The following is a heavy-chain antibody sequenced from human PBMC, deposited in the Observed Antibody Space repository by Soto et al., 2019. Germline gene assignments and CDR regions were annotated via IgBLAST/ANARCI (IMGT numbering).Heavy chain of an antibody. CDR2: INPSGGNT. J-gene: IGHJ4*02. Sequence: ASVKVSCKASAYSFISYYIHWVRQAPGQGLEWMGVINPSGGNTVYAQKFQGRVTMTRDTSTSTVYMELSSLRFEDTAVYYCARLAAVTPPYYFDYWGQGTQVTVSS. D-gene: IGHD4-17*01. CDR1: AYSFISYY. V-gene: IGHV1-46*01. CDR3: ARLAAVTPPYYFDY.